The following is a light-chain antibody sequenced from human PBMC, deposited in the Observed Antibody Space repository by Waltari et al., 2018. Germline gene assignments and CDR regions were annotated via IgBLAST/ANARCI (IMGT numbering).Light chain of an antibody. V-gene: IGKV1-5*03. CDR1: QSINSW. CDR2: KAS. CDR3: QQLHSPGYT. Sequence: DIQMTQSPSTLSASIGDRVTFTCRASQSINSWLAWYQQKPGKAPKLLIYKASNLDSGVPSRFSGSGSGTEFTVTISSLQPDDLATYYCQQLHSPGYTFGQGTKLEIK. J-gene: IGKJ2*01.